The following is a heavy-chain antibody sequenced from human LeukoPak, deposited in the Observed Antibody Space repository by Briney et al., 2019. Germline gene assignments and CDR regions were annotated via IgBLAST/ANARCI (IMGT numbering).Heavy chain of an antibody. J-gene: IGHJ6*03. CDR3: AGGSGNYYYYYMDV. Sequence: SETLSLTCTVSGGSISSYYWSWIRQPPGKGLEWIGYIYYSGSTNYNPSLKSRVTISVDTSKNQFSLKLSSVTAADTAVYYCAGGSGNYYYYYMDVWGKGTTVTVSS. D-gene: IGHD1-26*01. CDR2: IYYSGST. V-gene: IGHV4-59*01. CDR1: GGSISSYY.